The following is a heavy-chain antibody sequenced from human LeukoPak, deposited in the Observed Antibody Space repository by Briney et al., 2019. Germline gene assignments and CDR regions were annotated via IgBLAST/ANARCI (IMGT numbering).Heavy chain of an antibody. V-gene: IGHV3-21*01. CDR2: IRSSSSYI. J-gene: IGHJ4*02. CDR1: GFTFSSYS. CDR3: ARDFCSSTSCYAYFDY. Sequence: GGSLRLSCAASGFTFSSYSMNWVRQAPGKGLEWVSSIRSSSSYIYYADSVKGRFTISRDNAKNSLYLQMNSLRAEDTAVYYCARDFCSSTSCYAYFDYWGQGTLVTVSS. D-gene: IGHD2-2*01.